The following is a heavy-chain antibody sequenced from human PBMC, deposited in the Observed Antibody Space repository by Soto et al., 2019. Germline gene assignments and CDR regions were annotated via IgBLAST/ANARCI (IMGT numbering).Heavy chain of an antibody. V-gene: IGHV4-59*01. CDR1: GGSISSSY. J-gene: IGHJ3*02. CDR2: IYYTGST. CDR3: ARVWGGAFDI. D-gene: IGHD3-10*01. Sequence: QVQLQESGPGLVKPSETLSLTCTVSGGSISSSYWSWIRQPPGKGLEWIGYIYYTGSTNYNHSLKSRVTISGDTSKNKCALKLSSVTAADKAVYYCARVWGGAFDIWGQGTMVTVSS.